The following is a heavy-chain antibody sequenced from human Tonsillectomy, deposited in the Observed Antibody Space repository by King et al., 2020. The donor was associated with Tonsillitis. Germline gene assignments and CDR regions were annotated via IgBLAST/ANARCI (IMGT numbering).Heavy chain of an antibody. CDR3: SRESPNSGSYYFYYYMEV. CDR1: GASISSGSSY. Sequence: QLQESGPGLVKPSQTLSLTCTVSGASISSGSSYWSWIRQPAGQGLEWIGRIYTSGSTNYNPSLKSRVTISVDTSKNQFSLKLSSVTAADTAVYYCSRESPNSGSYYFYYYMEVWGKGTTVTVSS. D-gene: IGHD1-26*01. J-gene: IGHJ6*03. V-gene: IGHV4-61*02. CDR2: IYTSGST.